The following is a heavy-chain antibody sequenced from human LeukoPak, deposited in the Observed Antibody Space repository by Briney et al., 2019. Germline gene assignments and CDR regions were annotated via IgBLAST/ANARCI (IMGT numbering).Heavy chain of an antibody. CDR1: GGSISSSSYY. Sequence: PSETLSLTCTVSGGSISSSSYYWGWIRQPPGKGLEWIGSIYYSGSTYYNPSLKSRVTISVDTSKDQFSLKLSSVTAADTAVYYCARGHNSITSFGEIIRSRTRWFDPWGQGTLVTVSS. D-gene: IGHD3-3*01. CDR3: ARGHNSITSFGEIIRSRTRWFDP. J-gene: IGHJ5*02. CDR2: IYYSGST. V-gene: IGHV4-39*07.